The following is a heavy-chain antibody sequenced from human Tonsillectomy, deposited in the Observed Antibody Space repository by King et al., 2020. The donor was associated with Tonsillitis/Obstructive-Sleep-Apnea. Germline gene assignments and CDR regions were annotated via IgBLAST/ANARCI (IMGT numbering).Heavy chain of an antibody. D-gene: IGHD2-2*02. Sequence: QLVQSGGGVVQPGRSLRLSCAASGFTFSSYAMHWVCQASGKGLEWFAVISYDGSTKYYAESVKGRFTISSDNSKNTPYLQMNSLRAEDTAVYYCAIYPPLQSMLEDMWGQGTMVTVSS. CDR2: ISYDGSTK. J-gene: IGHJ3*02. CDR1: GFTFSSYA. V-gene: IGHV3-30*01. CDR3: AIYPPLQSMLEDM.